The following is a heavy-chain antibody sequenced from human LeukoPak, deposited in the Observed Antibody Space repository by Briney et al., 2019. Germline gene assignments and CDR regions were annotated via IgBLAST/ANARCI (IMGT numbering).Heavy chain of an antibody. Sequence: GASVKVSCKASGYTFTGYYMHCVRQAPVQGLEWMGWINPNSGGTNYAQKFQGRVTMTRDTSISTAYMELSRLRSDDTAVYYCAAGGYGSGSYYNYWGQGTLVTVSS. D-gene: IGHD3-10*01. CDR3: AAGGYGSGSYYNY. CDR2: INPNSGGT. V-gene: IGHV1-2*02. CDR1: GYTFTGYY. J-gene: IGHJ4*02.